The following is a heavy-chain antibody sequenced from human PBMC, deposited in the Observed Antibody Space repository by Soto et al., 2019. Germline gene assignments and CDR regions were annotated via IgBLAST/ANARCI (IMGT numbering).Heavy chain of an antibody. D-gene: IGHD3-10*01. CDR3: AREAKFGPNGNQLMDV. Sequence: XSVKVSCKASGYVFSDNGVSWVRQVPGQGLEWMGWISTYTGKTKYAQKFQDRVTLTTDTSTSTAYMDLRSLRPDDTAVYYCAREAKFGPNGNQLMDVWGQGTTVTVSS. J-gene: IGHJ6*02. CDR2: ISTYTGKT. CDR1: GYVFSDNG. V-gene: IGHV1-18*04.